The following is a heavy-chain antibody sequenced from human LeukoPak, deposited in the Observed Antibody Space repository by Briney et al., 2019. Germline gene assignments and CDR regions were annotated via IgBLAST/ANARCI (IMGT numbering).Heavy chain of an antibody. V-gene: IGHV3-21*01. CDR2: ISSSSSYI. D-gene: IGHD2-8*02. Sequence: PGGSLRLSCAASGFTFSSYSMNWVRQAPGKGLEWVSSISSSSSYIYYADSVKGRFTISRDNAKNSLYLQMNSLRGEDTAVYYCARSTVPFAESVYWGQGTLVTVSS. CDR1: GFTFSSYS. CDR3: ARSTVPFAESVY. J-gene: IGHJ4*02.